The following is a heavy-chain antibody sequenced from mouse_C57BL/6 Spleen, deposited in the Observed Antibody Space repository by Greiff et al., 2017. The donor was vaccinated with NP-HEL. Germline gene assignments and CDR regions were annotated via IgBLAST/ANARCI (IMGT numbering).Heavy chain of an antibody. CDR3: ARGYPWGYFDY. CDR2: ISYDGSN. CDR1: GYSITSGYY. J-gene: IGHJ2*01. Sequence: VQLKESGPGLVKPSQSLSLTCSVTGYSITSGYYWNWIRQFPGNKLEWMGYISYDGSNNYNPSLKNRISITRDTSKNQFFLKLNSVTTEDTATYYCARGYPWGYFDYWGQGTTLTVSS. V-gene: IGHV3-6*01. D-gene: IGHD2-14*01.